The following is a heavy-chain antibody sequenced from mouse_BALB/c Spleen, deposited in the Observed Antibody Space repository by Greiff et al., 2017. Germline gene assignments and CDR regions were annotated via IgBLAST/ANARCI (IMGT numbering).Heavy chain of an antibody. CDR1: GYTFTSYW. CDR2: INPSTGYT. CDR3: ARNWDYFDD. D-gene: IGHD4-1*01. Sequence: VQLQQSGAELAKPGASVKMSCKASGYTFTSYWMHWVKQRPGQGLEWIGYINPSTGYTEYNQKFKDKATLTADKSSSTAYMQLSSLTSEDSAVYYCARNWDYFDDWGQGTTLTVSS. J-gene: IGHJ2*01. V-gene: IGHV1-7*01.